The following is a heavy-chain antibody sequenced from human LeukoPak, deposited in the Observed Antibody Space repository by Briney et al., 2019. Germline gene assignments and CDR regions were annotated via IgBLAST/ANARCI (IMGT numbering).Heavy chain of an antibody. CDR2: ISSSSNAM. V-gene: IGHV3-48*02. J-gene: IGHJ4*02. D-gene: IGHD1-26*01. CDR1: GFTFSSNN. CDR3: ARDRSGNYFTPDY. Sequence: LAGGSLRLSCAASGFTFSSNNMNWVRQAPGKGLEWVSYISSSSNAMYYADSVKGRFTISRDNAKNSLYLQMISLRDEDTAVYYCARDRSGNYFTPDYWGQGTLVTVSS.